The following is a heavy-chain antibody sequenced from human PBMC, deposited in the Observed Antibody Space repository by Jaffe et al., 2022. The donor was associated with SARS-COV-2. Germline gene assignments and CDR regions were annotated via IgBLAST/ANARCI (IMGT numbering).Heavy chain of an antibody. CDR3: ARDGPPDYGDYAYYYYGMDV. Sequence: EVQLVESGGGLVQPGGSLRLSCAASGFTFSSYEMNWVRQAPGKGLEWVSYISSSGSTIYYADSVKGRFTISRDNAKNSLYLQMNSLRAEDTAVYYCARDGPPDYGDYAYYYYGMDVWGQGTTVTVSS. J-gene: IGHJ6*02. V-gene: IGHV3-48*03. CDR2: ISSSGSTI. D-gene: IGHD4-17*01. CDR1: GFTFSSYE.